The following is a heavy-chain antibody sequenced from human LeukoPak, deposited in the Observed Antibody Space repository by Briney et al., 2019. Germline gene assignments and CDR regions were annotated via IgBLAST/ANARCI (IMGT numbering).Heavy chain of an antibody. Sequence: GGSLGLSCAASGFTFSDYYMSWIRQAPGKGLEWVSYISSSGSTIYYADSVKGRFTISRDNAKNSLYLQMNSLRAEDTAVYYCAREEYYGSGSYYNRDWFDPWGQGTLVTVSS. V-gene: IGHV3-11*01. CDR2: ISSSGSTI. CDR1: GFTFSDYY. D-gene: IGHD3-10*01. CDR3: AREEYYGSGSYYNRDWFDP. J-gene: IGHJ5*02.